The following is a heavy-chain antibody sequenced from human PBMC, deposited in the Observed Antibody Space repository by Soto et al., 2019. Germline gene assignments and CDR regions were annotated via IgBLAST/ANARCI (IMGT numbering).Heavy chain of an antibody. V-gene: IGHV3-64*01. CDR3: AKGPDIVVVVAVHXFDY. CDR1: GLTLSGYA. CDR2: ISSNGVGT. D-gene: IGHD2-15*01. Sequence: PGGSLRLSCAASGLTLSGYAMDWVRQAPGKGLEYVSGISSNGVGTYYANSVQGRFTISRDNSKNTLYLQMDSLRAEDTAVYYCAKGPDIVVVVAVHXFDYWGQGTLVTVSS. J-gene: IGHJ4*02.